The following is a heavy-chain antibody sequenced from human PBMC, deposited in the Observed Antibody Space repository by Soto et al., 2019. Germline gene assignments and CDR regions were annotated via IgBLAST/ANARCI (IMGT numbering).Heavy chain of an antibody. V-gene: IGHV4-30-4*01. J-gene: IGHJ1*01. CDR3: ASTLVGYCSSTSCAEYFQH. D-gene: IGHD2-2*01. Sequence: PSETLSLTCTVSGCSISSGDYYWSWIRKPPGKGLEWIGYIYYSGSTYYNPSLKSRVTISVDTSKNQFSLKLSSVTAADTAVYYCASTLVGYCSSTSCAEYFQHWGQGTLVTVSS. CDR2: IYYSGST. CDR1: GCSISSGDYY.